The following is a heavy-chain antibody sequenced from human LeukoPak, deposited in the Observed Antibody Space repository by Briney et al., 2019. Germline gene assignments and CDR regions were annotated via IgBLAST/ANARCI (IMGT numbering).Heavy chain of an antibody. V-gene: IGHV3-11*06. CDR3: AREVYSSGWSSFDY. CDR2: ISSSSSYT. D-gene: IGHD6-19*01. CDR1: GFTFSDYY. Sequence: GGSLRLSCAASGFTFSDYYMSWIRQAPGKGLEWVSYISSSSSYTNYADSVKGRFTISRDNAKNSLYLQMNSLRAEDTAVYYCAREVYSSGWSSFDYWGQGTLVTVSP. J-gene: IGHJ4*02.